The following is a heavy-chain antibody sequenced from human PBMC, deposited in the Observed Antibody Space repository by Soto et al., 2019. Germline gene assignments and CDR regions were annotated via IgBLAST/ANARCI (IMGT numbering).Heavy chain of an antibody. D-gene: IGHD4-17*01. V-gene: IGHV2-5*02. CDR2: IYWDDDK. J-gene: IGHJ4*02. Sequence: QITLKESGPTLVKPTQTLTLTCTFSGFSLSTSGVGVGWIRQPPGKALEWLALIYWDDDKRYSPSLKSRLTITEDTSKNQVVLTMTNMDPVDTATSSCAHRQRTVYFDYWGQGTLVTVSS. CDR3: AHRQRTVYFDY. CDR1: GFSLSTSGVG.